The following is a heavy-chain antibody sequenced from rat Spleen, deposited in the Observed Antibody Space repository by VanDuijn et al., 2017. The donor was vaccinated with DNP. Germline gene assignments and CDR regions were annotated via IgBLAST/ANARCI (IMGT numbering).Heavy chain of an antibody. J-gene: IGHJ4*01. CDR3: TRINYGGYYYVMDV. D-gene: IGHD1-11*01. Sequence: EVQLVESDGGLVQPGRSLKLSCAASGFTFSDYYMAWVRLTPARGLEWVATISYNGGSPYYRDSVKGRFTISRDNAQSTLYLQMDRLRSEDTATYYCTRINYGGYYYVMDVWGQGASVTVSS. V-gene: IGHV5-7*01. CDR2: ISYNGGSP. CDR1: GFTFSDYY.